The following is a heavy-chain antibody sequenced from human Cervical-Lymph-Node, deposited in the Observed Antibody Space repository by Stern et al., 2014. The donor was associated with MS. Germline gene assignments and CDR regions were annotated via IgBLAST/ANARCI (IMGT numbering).Heavy chain of an antibody. CDR1: GFTFSSYG. J-gene: IGHJ6*02. V-gene: IGHV3-33*01. D-gene: IGHD6-19*01. Sequence: QVQLVQSGGGVVQPGRSLRLSCAASGFTFSSYGMHWVRQAPGKGLEWVAVIWYDGSNKYYADSVKGRFTISRDNSKNTLYLQMNSLRAEDTAVYYCARGYSSGWYYGMDVWGQGTTVTVSS. CDR3: ARGYSSGWYYGMDV. CDR2: IWYDGSNK.